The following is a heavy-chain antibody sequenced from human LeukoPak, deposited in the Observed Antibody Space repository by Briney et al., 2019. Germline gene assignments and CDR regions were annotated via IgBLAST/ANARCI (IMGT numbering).Heavy chain of an antibody. D-gene: IGHD3-10*01. J-gene: IGHJ4*02. CDR1: GDSVSSDTAA. Sequence: SQTLSLTCAISGDSVSSDTAAWHWLRQSPSRGLEWLGRTYYRSKWYNDYAVSVKSRITINPDTSKNQFSLQLNSVTPEDTAVYYCASGNYYFHDWGQGTLVTVSP. V-gene: IGHV6-1*01. CDR2: TYYRSKWYN. CDR3: ASGNYYFHD.